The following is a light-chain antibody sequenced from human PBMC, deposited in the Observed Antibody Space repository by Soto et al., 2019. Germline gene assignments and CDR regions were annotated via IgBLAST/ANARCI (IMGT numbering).Light chain of an antibody. Sequence: SYELTQSPSVSVSPGQTANITCSGDKLGDKYASWYQQKPGQSPVLVIYQDSKRPSGIPERFSGSNSGNTATLTISGTQAMDEADYYCQAWDSSTGVFGGGTKLTVL. CDR2: QDS. CDR3: QAWDSSTGV. J-gene: IGLJ3*02. CDR1: KLGDKY. V-gene: IGLV3-1*01.